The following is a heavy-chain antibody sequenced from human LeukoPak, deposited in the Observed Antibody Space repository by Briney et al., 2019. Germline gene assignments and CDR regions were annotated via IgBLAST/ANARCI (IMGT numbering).Heavy chain of an antibody. CDR2: INSDGSST. Sequence: GGSLRLSCAASGFTFSSYWMHWVRQAPGKGLVWVSRINSDGSSTSYADSVKGRFTISRDNAKNTLYLQMNSLGAEDTAVYYCARVAQRLGDSSGYYDYDAFDIWGQGTMVTVSS. V-gene: IGHV3-74*01. D-gene: IGHD3-22*01. CDR1: GFTFSSYW. CDR3: ARVAQRLGDSSGYYDYDAFDI. J-gene: IGHJ3*02.